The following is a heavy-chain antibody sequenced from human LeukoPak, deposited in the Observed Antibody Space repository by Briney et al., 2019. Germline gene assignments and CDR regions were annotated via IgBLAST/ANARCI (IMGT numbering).Heavy chain of an antibody. CDR3: AKDLAAGTDHYYGMDV. CDR2: ISGSGGST. D-gene: IGHD6-13*01. Sequence: GGSLRLSCAASGFTFSSYAMSWVRQAPGKGLEWVSAISGSGGSTYYADSVKGRFTISRDNSKNTLYLQMNSLRAEDTAVYYCAKDLAAGTDHYYGMDVWGKGTTVTVSS. V-gene: IGHV3-23*01. CDR1: GFTFSSYA. J-gene: IGHJ6*04.